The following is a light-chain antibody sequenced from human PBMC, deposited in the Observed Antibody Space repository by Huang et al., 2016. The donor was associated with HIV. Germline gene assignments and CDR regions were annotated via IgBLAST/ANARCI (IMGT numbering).Light chain of an antibody. J-gene: IGKJ3*01. CDR1: QDIGNY. V-gene: IGKV1-33*01. CDR2: DAS. CDR3: QQYDNLPSFS. Sequence: DIQMTQSPSSLSASVGDRVTITCQASQDIGNYLNWYKQKPGKAPKLLIYDASLLETGGPSRFSGSGSGTDFTFTISNLQPEDIATYYCQQYDNLPSFSFGPGTKVDLK.